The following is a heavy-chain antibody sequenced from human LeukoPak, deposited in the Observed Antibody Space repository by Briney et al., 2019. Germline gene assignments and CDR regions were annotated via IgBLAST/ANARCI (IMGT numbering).Heavy chain of an antibody. CDR2: ISGSGGST. J-gene: IGHJ4*02. CDR3: GKAGNYDFWSGYWDYFDY. D-gene: IGHD3-3*01. CDR1: GFTFSSYA. Sequence: PGGSLRLSCAASGFTFSSYAMSWVRQAPGKGLEWVSAISGSGGSTYYADSVKGRFTISRDNSKNTLYLQMNSLRAEDTAVYYCGKAGNYDFWSGYWDYFDYWGQGTLVTVSS. V-gene: IGHV3-23*01.